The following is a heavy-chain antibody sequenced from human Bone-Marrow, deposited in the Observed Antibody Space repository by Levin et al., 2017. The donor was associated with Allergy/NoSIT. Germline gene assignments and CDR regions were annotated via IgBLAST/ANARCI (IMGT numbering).Heavy chain of an antibody. V-gene: IGHV1-2*02. CDR2: VNPMNGAT. CDR3: VTGGAVGGTAISSDF. CDR1: GYSFTGYF. D-gene: IGHD6-19*01. Sequence: ASVKVSCKTSGYSFTGYFIHWVRQAPGQGLEWMGWVNPMNGATNLADQFHVRVILTRDKSINTAYIELTSLRYDDTAVYYCVTGGAVGGTAISSDFWGQGTTVTVSS. J-gene: IGHJ6*02.